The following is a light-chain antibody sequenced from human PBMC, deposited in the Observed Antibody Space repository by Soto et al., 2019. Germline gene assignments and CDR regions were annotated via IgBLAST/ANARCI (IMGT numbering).Light chain of an antibody. V-gene: IGLV1-40*01. CDR1: SSNIGAGYD. J-gene: IGLJ1*01. CDR3: QSYDSSLRGV. CDR2: GNS. Sequence: QSVLTQPPSVSGAPGQRVTISCTGSSSNIGAGYDVHWYQQLPGTAPKLLIYGNSNRPSGVPDRFSGSKSGTSASLAITGLQAEDEAEYYCQSYDSSLRGVFGTGTKVTVL.